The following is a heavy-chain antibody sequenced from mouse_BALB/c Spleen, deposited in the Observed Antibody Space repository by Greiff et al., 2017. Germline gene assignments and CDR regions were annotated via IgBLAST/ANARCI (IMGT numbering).Heavy chain of an antibody. V-gene: IGHV1-5*01. Sequence: EVQLQQSGTVLARPGASVKMSCKATGYTFTSYWMHWVKQRPGQGLEWIGAIYPGNSDTSYNQKFKGKAKLTAVTSTSTAYMELSSLTNEDSAVYYCTLSYGNYVWFAYWGQGTLVTVSA. CDR2: IYPGNSDT. D-gene: IGHD2-1*01. CDR3: TLSYGNYVWFAY. CDR1: GYTFTSYW. J-gene: IGHJ3*01.